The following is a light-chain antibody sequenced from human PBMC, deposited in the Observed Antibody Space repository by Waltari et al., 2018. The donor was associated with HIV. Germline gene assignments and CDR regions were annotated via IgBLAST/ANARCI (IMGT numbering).Light chain of an antibody. CDR3: SSYTGSSTRYV. J-gene: IGLJ1*01. Sequence: QSALTQPASVSGSPGQSITMSCTGTSSDVGGSNYVSWYQQHPGKAPKIIIYEVSNRPSGVSNRFSGSKSGNTASLTISGLQAEDEADYYCSSYTGSSTRYVFGTGTKVTVL. V-gene: IGLV2-14*01. CDR1: SSDVGGSNY. CDR2: EVS.